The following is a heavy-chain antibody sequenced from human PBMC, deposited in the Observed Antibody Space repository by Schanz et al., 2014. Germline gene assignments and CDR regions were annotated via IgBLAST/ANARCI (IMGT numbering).Heavy chain of an antibody. CDR3: ARDRGHGDLPGDI. CDR1: GGSISSGSYY. D-gene: IGHD4-17*01. J-gene: IGHJ3*02. V-gene: IGHV4-61*02. Sequence: QVQLQESGPGLVKPSQTLSLTCSVSGGSISSGSYYWNWIRQPAGKGLEWIGRVYTSGSTNYNPSLKSRPTISLDTSKNHFSLKLSSVTAADTAVYYCARDRGHGDLPGDIWGQGTMVTVSS. CDR2: VYTSGST.